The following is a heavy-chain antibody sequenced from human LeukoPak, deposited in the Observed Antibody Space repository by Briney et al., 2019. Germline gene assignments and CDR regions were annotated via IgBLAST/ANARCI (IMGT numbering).Heavy chain of an antibody. Sequence: SETLSLTCTVSGGSISSYYWSWIRQPPGKGLEWIGYIYYSGSTNYNPSLKSRVTISVDTSKNQFSLKLSSVTAADTAAYYCARDSFGHLDYWGQGTLVTVSS. CDR3: ARDSFGHLDY. CDR1: GGSISSYY. CDR2: IYYSGST. D-gene: IGHD2-15*01. J-gene: IGHJ4*02. V-gene: IGHV4-59*01.